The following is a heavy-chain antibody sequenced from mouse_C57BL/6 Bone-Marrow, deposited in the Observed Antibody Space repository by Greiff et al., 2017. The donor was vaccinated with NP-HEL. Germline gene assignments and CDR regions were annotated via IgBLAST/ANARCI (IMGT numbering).Heavy chain of an antibody. V-gene: IGHV1-81*01. J-gene: IGHJ4*01. CDR3: APWGDYDGVYYAMDY. Sequence: QVQLQQSGAELARPGASVKLSCKASGYTFTSYGISWVKQRTGQGLEWIGEIYPRSGNTYYNEKFKGKATLTADKSSSTAYMELRSLTSEDSAVYFCAPWGDYDGVYYAMDYWGQGTSVTVSS. CDR1: GYTFTSYG. D-gene: IGHD2-4*01. CDR2: IYPRSGNT.